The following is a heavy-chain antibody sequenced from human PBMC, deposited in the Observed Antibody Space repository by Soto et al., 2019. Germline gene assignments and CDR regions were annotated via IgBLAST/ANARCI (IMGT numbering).Heavy chain of an antibody. D-gene: IGHD3-3*01. J-gene: IGHJ4*02. CDR3: TTDYVGYYEASTPTDY. CDR1: GFTFSNAW. V-gene: IGHV3-15*07. Sequence: EVQLVESGGGLVKPGGSLRLSCAASGFTFSNAWMNWVRKAPGKGLEWVGRIKSKTDGGTTDYAAPVKGRFSISRDDSKNTLYLQMNSLKTEDTAVYYCTTDYVGYYEASTPTDYWGQGTLVTVSS. CDR2: IKSKTDGGTT.